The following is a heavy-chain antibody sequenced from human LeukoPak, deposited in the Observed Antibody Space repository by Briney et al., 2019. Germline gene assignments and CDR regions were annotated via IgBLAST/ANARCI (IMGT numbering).Heavy chain of an antibody. CDR1: GYTFTGYY. Sequence: ASVKVSCKASGYTFTGYYMHWVRQAPGQGLEWMGWINPNSGGTNCAQKFQGRVTMTRDTSISTAYMELSRRRSDDTAVYYCARGATTGDFDYWGQGTLVTVSS. CDR3: ARGATTGDFDY. D-gene: IGHD1-26*01. CDR2: INPNSGGT. J-gene: IGHJ4*02. V-gene: IGHV1-2*02.